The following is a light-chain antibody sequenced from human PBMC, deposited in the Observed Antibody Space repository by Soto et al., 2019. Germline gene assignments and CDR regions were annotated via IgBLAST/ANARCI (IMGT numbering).Light chain of an antibody. CDR3: NSYAGSRNVV. Sequence: QSALTQPPSASGSPGQSVTISCTGTSSDIGGYNYVSWYQQHPGKAPKLMIYEVTKRPSGVPDRFSGSKSGNTASLTVSGLQAEDEADYYCNSYAGSRNVVFGGGTKVTVL. J-gene: IGLJ2*01. CDR1: SSDIGGYNY. CDR2: EVT. V-gene: IGLV2-8*01.